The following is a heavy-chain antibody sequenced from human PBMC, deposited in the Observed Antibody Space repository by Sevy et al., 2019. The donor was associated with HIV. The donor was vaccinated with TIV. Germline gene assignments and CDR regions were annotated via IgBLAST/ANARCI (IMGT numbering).Heavy chain of an antibody. CDR1: GFTFSSYG. CDR3: AKEGSYCSSTSSYGGALYYHYYGMDV. V-gene: IGHV3-30*02. J-gene: IGHJ6*02. CDR2: IRYDGSNK. Sequence: GGSLRLSCAASGFTFSSYGMHWVRQAPGKGLEWVAFIRYDGSNKYYADSVKGRFTISRDNSKNTLYLQMNSLRAEDTAVYYCAKEGSYCSSTSSYGGALYYHYYGMDVWGQGTTVTVSS. D-gene: IGHD2-2*01.